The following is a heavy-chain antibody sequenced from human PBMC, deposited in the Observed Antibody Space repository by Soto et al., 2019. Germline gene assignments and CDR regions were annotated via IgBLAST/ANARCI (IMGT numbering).Heavy chain of an antibody. D-gene: IGHD3-10*01. CDR2: IFSNDEK. CDR3: ARIWRGYDSGSGSYSFSWFDS. V-gene: IGHV2-26*01. Sequence: ESGPTLVNPTQTLTLTCTFSGFSLSTSGVGVGWIRQPPGKALEWLAHIFSNDEKSYNTSLKSRLTISKDTSKSQVVLTMTNMDPVDTASYYCARIWRGYDSGSGSYSFSWFDSWGQGILVTVSS. CDR1: GFSLSTSGVG. J-gene: IGHJ5*01.